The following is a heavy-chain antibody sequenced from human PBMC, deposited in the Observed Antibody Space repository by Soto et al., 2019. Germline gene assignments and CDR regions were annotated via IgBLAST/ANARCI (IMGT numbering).Heavy chain of an antibody. V-gene: IGHV4-4*07. CDR3: ARDLKFGQADY. D-gene: IGHD3-10*01. Sequence: SETVSLTXTVSGGSISSYYWTWFRQPSGKGLEWIGRIYTSGSTNYNPSLKSRVTMSVDTSKNQFSLKLSSVTAADTAVYYCARDLKFGQADYWGQGSQVTVSS. CDR2: IYTSGST. CDR1: GGSISSYY. J-gene: IGHJ4*02.